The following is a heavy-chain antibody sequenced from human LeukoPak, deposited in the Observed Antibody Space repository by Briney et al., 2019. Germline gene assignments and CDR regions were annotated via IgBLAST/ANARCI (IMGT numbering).Heavy chain of an antibody. V-gene: IGHV4-4*07. CDR3: ARDWPSLMDSSGWYDAFDI. CDR1: GGSISSYY. Sequence: SETLSLTCTVSGGSISSYYWSWIRQPAGKGLEWIGRIYTSGSTNYNPSLKSRVTMSVDTSKNQFSLKLSSVTAADTAAYYCARDWPSLMDSSGWYDAFDIWGQGTMVTVSS. D-gene: IGHD6-19*01. J-gene: IGHJ3*02. CDR2: IYTSGST.